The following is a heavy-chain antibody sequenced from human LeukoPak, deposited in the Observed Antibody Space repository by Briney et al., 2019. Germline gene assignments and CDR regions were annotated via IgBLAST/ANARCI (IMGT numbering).Heavy chain of an antibody. V-gene: IGHV3-30-3*01. CDR3: ARDPEWGYDY. J-gene: IGHJ4*02. CDR1: GFTFSSYA. D-gene: IGHD3-3*01. Sequence: GGSLRLSCAASGFTFSSYAMHWVRQAPGKGLEWVAVISYDGSNKYYADSVKGRFTISRDNSKNTLYLQMNSLRAEDTAVYYCARDPEWGYDYWGQGTLVTVSS. CDR2: ISYDGSNK.